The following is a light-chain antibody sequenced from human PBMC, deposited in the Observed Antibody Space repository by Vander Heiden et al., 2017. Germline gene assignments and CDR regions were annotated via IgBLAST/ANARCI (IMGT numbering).Light chain of an antibody. V-gene: IGLV2-14*03. CDR1: SNDIGGSKY. CDR3: NSYTSTSTLV. Sequence: QSALTQPASVSGSPGQSITISSTGTSNDIGGSKYVSWYQQHPGKVPELIIYDVTNRPSGVSDRFSGSKSGNTASLTISALQPEDEADYYCNSYTSTSTLVFGGGTKLTVL. CDR2: DVT. J-gene: IGLJ2*01.